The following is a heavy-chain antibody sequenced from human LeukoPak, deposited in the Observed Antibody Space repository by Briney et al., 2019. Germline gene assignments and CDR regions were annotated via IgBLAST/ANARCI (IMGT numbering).Heavy chain of an antibody. CDR1: GGSISSSSYY. Sequence: SETLSLTCTVSGGSISSSSYYWGWIRQPPGKGLEWIGFITYSGSTDHNPSLKSRVTISVDASKNQFSLKLTSVTAADTAVYYCVRHTTSGWYQVVYWGQGTLVTVSS. CDR2: ITYSGST. J-gene: IGHJ4*02. D-gene: IGHD6-19*01. V-gene: IGHV4-61*05. CDR3: VRHTTSGWYQVVY.